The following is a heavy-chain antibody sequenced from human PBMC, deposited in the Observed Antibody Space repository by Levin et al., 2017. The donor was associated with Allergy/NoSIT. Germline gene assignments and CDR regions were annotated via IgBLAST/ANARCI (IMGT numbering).Heavy chain of an antibody. CDR3: ARSPGVGSGDPYDY. CDR1: GFTFSSYG. J-gene: IGHJ4*02. V-gene: IGHV3-33*01. CDR2: IWYDGSNK. D-gene: IGHD4-17*01. Sequence: SCAASGFTFSSYGMHWVRQAPGKGLEWVAVIWYDGSNKYYADSVKGRFTISRDNSKNTLYLQMNSLRAEDTAVYYCARSPGVGSGDPYDYWGQGTLVTVSS.